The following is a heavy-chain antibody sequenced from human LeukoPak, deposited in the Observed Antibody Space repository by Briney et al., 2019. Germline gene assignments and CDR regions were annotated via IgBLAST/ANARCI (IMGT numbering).Heavy chain of an antibody. J-gene: IGHJ4*02. D-gene: IGHD6-19*01. CDR1: GFTFSSYE. Sequence: GGSLRLSCAASGFTFSSYEMNWVRQAPGKGLEWVANIKQDGSEKYYVDSVKGRFTISRDNAKNSLYLQMNSLRAEDTAVYYCARTAVAGISDYWGRGTLVTVSS. CDR2: IKQDGSEK. CDR3: ARTAVAGISDY. V-gene: IGHV3-7*01.